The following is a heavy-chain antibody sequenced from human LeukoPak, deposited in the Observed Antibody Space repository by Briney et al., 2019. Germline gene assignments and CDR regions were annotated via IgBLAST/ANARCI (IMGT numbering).Heavy chain of an antibody. J-gene: IGHJ6*04. CDR3: AELGITMIGGV. CDR1: GFTFSSYG. D-gene: IGHD3-10*02. V-gene: IGHV3-23*01. Sequence: GRSLRLSCAASGFTFSSYGMHWVRQAPGKGLEWVSAISGSGGSTFYADSVKGRFTISRDNSKNTLYLQMNSLRAEDTAVYYCAELGITMIGGVWGKGTTVTISS. CDR2: ISGSGGST.